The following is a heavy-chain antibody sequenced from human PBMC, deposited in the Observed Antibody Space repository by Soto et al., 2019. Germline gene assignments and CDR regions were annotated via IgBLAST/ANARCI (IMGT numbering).Heavy chain of an antibody. CDR1: GFTFSSYT. J-gene: IGHJ6*02. CDR2: ISETSSNI. D-gene: IGHD1-26*01. Sequence: EVQLVESGGGLVKPGGSLRLSCAASGFTFSSYTMNWVRQAPGKGLEWVSFISETSSNIYYADSLKGRFTISRDNAKNSLYLHMNSLRAEDTAVYYCARSRAGEVWGQGTTVIVSS. CDR3: ARSRAGEV. V-gene: IGHV3-21*01.